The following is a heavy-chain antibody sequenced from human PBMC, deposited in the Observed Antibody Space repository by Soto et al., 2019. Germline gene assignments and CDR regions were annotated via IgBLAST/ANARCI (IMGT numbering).Heavy chain of an antibody. CDR3: ARARGDYYYHGMDV. V-gene: IGHV1-69*02. J-gene: IGHJ6*02. CDR2: IIPDLDIA. D-gene: IGHD3-10*01. Sequence: QGQLVQSGAEVKKPGSSVKVSCKASGGTLSTSSISWVRQAPGQGLEWMGRIIPDLDIAHYAHKFQGRVTITADRSTSTAYMELSSLKLEDTAVYYCARARGDYYYHGMDVWGQGTTVTVSS. CDR1: GGTLSTSS.